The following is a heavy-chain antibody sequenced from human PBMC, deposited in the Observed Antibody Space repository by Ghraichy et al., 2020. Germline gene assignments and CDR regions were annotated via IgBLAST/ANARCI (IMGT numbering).Heavy chain of an antibody. Sequence: RGSLRLSCAGSGFTFNRHDMVWVRQAPGKGLEWVSYISSSSSTIFYADSVKGRFTISRDNAKNSVYLQMNSLRDDDTALYYCARDLSSPYYGMDVWGQGTTVTVSS. J-gene: IGHJ6*02. CDR3: ARDLSSPYYGMDV. CDR2: ISSSSSTI. V-gene: IGHV3-48*02. CDR1: GFTFNRHD.